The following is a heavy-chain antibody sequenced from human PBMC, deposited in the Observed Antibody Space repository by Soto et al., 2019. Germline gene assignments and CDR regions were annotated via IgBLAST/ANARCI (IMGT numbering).Heavy chain of an antibody. D-gene: IGHD2-15*01. CDR2: IYPGDSDT. CDR1: GYSFTSYW. CDR3: AGQDRGWSGYYYYYGMDV. V-gene: IGHV5-51*01. Sequence: PGESLKISCKGSGYSFTSYWIGWVRQMPGKGLEWMGIIYPGDSDTRYSPSFQGQVTISADKSISTAYLQWSSLKASDTAMYYCAGQDRGWSGYYYYYGMDVWGQGTTVTVSS. J-gene: IGHJ6*02.